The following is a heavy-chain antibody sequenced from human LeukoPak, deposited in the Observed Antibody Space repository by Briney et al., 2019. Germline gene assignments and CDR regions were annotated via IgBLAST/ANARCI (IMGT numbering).Heavy chain of an antibody. CDR3: ARRIVERHTIEEDNWFDP. J-gene: IGHJ5*02. CDR2: IFSSGNA. CDR1: GGSIRSDY. V-gene: IGHV4-59*08. D-gene: IGHD2-15*01. Sequence: SETLSLTCTVSGGSIRSDYWSWVRQPPGKGLEWIGHIFSSGNANYNPSLKSRVTISIDTSKNQFPLKLTSVTAADTAVYYCARRIVERHTIEEDNWFDPWGQGILVTVSS.